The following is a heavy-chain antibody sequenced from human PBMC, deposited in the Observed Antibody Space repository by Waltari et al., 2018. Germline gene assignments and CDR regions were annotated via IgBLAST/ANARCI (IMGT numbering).Heavy chain of an antibody. CDR1: GGTLNNSG. V-gene: IGHV1-69*01. CDR3: AFDTSGSEDYFDF. J-gene: IGHJ4*02. Sequence: HLLQSGAEVKEPGSSVTVPCKVPGGTLNNSGISRVRQAPGQGLGWMGGVIPVLGAANYAQKFQGRVTISADESSGTAYMEMSSLRSGDTAIYFCAFDTSGSEDYFDFWGQGTLVTVSS. CDR2: VIPVLGAA. D-gene: IGHD3-10*01.